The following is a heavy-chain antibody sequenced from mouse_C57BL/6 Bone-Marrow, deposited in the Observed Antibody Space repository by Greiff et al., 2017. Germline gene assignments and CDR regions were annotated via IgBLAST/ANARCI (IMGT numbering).Heavy chain of an antibody. V-gene: IGHV3-6*01. CDR2: ISYDGSN. CDR3: ARGVLRAWFAY. J-gene: IGHJ3*01. D-gene: IGHD1-1*01. CDR1: GYSITCGYY. Sequence: VQLKESGPGLVKPSQSLSLTCSVTGYSITCGYYWNWIRQFPGNKLEWMGYISYDGSNNYNPSLKNRISITRDTSKNQFFLKLNSVTTEDTATYYCARGVLRAWFAYWGQGTLVTVSA.